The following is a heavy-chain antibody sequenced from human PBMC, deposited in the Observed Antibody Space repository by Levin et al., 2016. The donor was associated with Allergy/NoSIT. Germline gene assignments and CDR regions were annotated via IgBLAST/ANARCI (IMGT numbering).Heavy chain of an antibody. J-gene: IGHJ5*02. D-gene: IGHD3-3*01. CDR1: GLSLSSSW. CDR3: ARSDWFDP. Sequence: GSLRLSCAASGLSLSSSWMSWLRQAPGKGLVWVARVKSDGSITTYADSVKGRFTISRDNSKNTLYLQMNSLRAEDTGVYYCARSDWFDPWGRGTLVTVSS. V-gene: IGHV3-74*01. CDR2: VKSDGSIT.